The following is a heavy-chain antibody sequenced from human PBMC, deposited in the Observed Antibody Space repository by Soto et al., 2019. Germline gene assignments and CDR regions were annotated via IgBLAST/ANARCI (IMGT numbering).Heavy chain of an antibody. Sequence: ASETLSLTCAVSGGSITSGNSYSWSWIRQPPGKGLEWIGSISHTGSTSYNPSLKSRLTMSVDKSKNQFSLRLSSVTAADMAVYYCARAVAPYFGTWFDPWGQRILVPV. D-gene: IGHD3-10*01. CDR3: ARAVAPYFGTWFDP. CDR1: GGSITSGNSYS. CDR2: ISHTGST. J-gene: IGHJ5*02. V-gene: IGHV4-30-2*01.